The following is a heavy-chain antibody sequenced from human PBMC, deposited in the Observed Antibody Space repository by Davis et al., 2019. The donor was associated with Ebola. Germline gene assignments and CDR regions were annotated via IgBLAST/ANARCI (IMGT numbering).Heavy chain of an antibody. CDR1: GGSFSGYY. D-gene: IGHD3-22*01. Sequence: PGGSLRLSCAVYGGSFSGYYWSWIRQPPGKGLEWIGEINHSGSTNYNPSLKSRVTISVDTSKNQFSLKLSSVTAADTAVYYCARGFRDLDDSSESGYWGQGTLVTVSS. CDR3: ARGFRDLDDSSESGY. CDR2: INHSGST. V-gene: IGHV4-34*01. J-gene: IGHJ4*02.